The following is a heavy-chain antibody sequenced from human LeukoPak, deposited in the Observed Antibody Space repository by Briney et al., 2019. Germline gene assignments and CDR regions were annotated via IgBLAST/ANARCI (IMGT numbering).Heavy chain of an antibody. V-gene: IGHV3-23*01. CDR1: GFTFSSYA. D-gene: IGHD5-12*01. CDR2: ISGSGGRT. J-gene: IGHJ4*02. Sequence: GGSLRLSCAASGFTFSSYAMSWIRQAPGKGLEWVSVISGSGGRTYYADSVKGRFTISRDNSKNTLYLQMHSLRGEDTAVYYCAKDLGYSGYDPLDHWGQGTLVTVSS. CDR3: AKDLGYSGYDPLDH.